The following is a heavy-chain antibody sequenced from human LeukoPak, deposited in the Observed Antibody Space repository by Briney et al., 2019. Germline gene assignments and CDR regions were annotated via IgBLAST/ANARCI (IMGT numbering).Heavy chain of an antibody. CDR1: GFTFSSYS. J-gene: IGHJ6*02. D-gene: IGHD6-13*01. CDR3: ARALSSSWYDPYYYGMDV. CDR2: ISSSSSYI. V-gene: IGHV3-21*01. Sequence: GGSLRLSCAAPGFTFSSYSMNWVRQAPGKGLEWVSSISSSSSYIYYADSVKGRFTISRDNAKNSLYLQMNSLRAEDTAVYYCARALSSSWYDPYYYGMDVWGQGTTVTVSS.